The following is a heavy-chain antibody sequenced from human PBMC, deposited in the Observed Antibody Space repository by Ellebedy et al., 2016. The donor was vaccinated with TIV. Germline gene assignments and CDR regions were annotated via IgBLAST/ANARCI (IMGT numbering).Heavy chain of an antibody. V-gene: IGHV4-34*01. J-gene: IGHJ4*02. CDR1: GGSFSGYY. D-gene: IGHD5-24*01. Sequence: MPSETLSLTCAVYGGSFSGYYWSWIRQPPGKGLEWIGEINHSGSTNYNPSLKSRVTISVDTSKNQFSLKLSSVTAADTAVYYCAGGEMATAFDYWGQGTLVTVSS. CDR2: INHSGST. CDR3: AGGEMATAFDY.